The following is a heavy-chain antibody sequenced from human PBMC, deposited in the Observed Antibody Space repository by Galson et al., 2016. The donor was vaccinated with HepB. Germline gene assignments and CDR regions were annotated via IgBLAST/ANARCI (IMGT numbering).Heavy chain of an antibody. CDR2: IKQDGSET. V-gene: IGHV3-7*01. CDR1: GLTLSRYW. D-gene: IGHD5-12*01. CDR3: AADGYDQKGDDY. Sequence: SLRLSCAVSGLTLSRYWMNWVRQAPGKGLEWVANIKQDGSETYYVDSVKGRFTISRDNAENSLYLQLNSLRAEDTAVYYCAADGYDQKGDDYWGQGTLVTVSS. J-gene: IGHJ4*02.